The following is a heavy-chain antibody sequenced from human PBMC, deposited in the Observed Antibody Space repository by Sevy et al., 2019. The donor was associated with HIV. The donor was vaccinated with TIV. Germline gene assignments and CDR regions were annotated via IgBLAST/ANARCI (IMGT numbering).Heavy chain of an antibody. J-gene: IGHJ4*02. CDR3: ARGVTMIRGGGYYFDY. Sequence: ASVKVSCKASGGTFSSYAIHWVRQAPGQGLEWMGGIIPIFGTTNYAQKFQGRVTITADESTSTSKLELSSLRSEDTAVYDCARGVTMIRGGGYYFDYWGQGTLVTVSS. V-gene: IGHV1-69*13. D-gene: IGHD3-22*01. CDR2: IIPIFGTT. CDR1: GGTFSSYA.